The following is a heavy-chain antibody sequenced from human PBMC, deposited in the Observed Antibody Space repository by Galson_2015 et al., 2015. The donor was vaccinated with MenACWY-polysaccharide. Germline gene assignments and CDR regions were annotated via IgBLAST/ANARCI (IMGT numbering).Heavy chain of an antibody. J-gene: IGHJ4*02. CDR3: ARGVQQQLVLKDY. D-gene: IGHD6-13*01. CDR1: GYTFTSYA. CDR2: INAGNGNT. V-gene: IGHV1-3*01. Sequence: SVKVSCKASGYTFTSYAMHWVRQAPGQRLEWMGWINAGNGNTKYSQKFQGRVTITRDTSASTAYMELSSLRSEDTAVYYCARGVQQQLVLKDYWGQGTLVTVSS.